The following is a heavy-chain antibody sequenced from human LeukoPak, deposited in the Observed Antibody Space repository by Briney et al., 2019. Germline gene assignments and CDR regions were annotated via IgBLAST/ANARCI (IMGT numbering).Heavy chain of an antibody. Sequence: PGGSLRLSCAASGFTFTSYAMSWVRRAPGEGLEWVSLIHSGGSTNYADSVRGRFIISRDNSKNTVYLQMNSLRAEDTAVYYCAREEGPIDYWGQGTLVTVSS. CDR3: AREEGPIDY. J-gene: IGHJ4*02. CDR1: GFTFTSYA. V-gene: IGHV3-66*01. CDR2: IHSGGST.